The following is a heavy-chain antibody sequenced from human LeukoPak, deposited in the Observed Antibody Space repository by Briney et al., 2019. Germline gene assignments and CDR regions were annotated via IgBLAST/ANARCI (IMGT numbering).Heavy chain of an antibody. V-gene: IGHV2-5*02. CDR1: GFSLYSGGVG. D-gene: IGHD1/OR15-1a*01. Sequence: SGPTLVNPTQTLTLTCTFSGFSLYSGGVGVGWIRQPPGKALEWLAVIYWDDDKRYNPSLRSRLTMSKDASKSQVFLVMSNMDPVDTATYYCAHRRPGHLTGWDNSYFDNWGPGTLVTVSS. J-gene: IGHJ4*02. CDR3: AHRRPGHLTGWDNSYFDN. CDR2: IYWDDDK.